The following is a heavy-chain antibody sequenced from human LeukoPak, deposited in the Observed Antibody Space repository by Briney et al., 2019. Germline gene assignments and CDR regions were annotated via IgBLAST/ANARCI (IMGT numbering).Heavy chain of an antibody. D-gene: IGHD3-22*01. J-gene: IGHJ4*02. Sequence: GGSLRLSCAASGFTVSSNYMSWVRQAPGKGLEWVSVIYSGGSTYYADSVKGRFTISRDNSKNTLYLQMNSLRAEDTAVCYCARAAHSSGYYWDYFDYWGQGTLVTVSS. CDR1: GFTVSSNY. CDR2: IYSGGST. CDR3: ARAAHSSGYYWDYFDY. V-gene: IGHV3-66*02.